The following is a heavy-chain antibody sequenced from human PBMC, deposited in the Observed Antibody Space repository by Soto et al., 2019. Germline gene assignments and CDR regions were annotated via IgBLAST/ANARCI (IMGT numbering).Heavy chain of an antibody. CDR3: TSDHFGARDS. J-gene: IGHJ4*02. D-gene: IGHD2-15*01. Sequence: EVQLVESGRGLVQPGGSLRLSCAASGFACSSECMHWVRQAPGKGLVCVSRIDPYDNGINYADSVKGRFTISRDNAKNTLYLQMTSLRAEDTAVYYCTSDHFGARDSWGQGTLVTVSS. CDR1: GFACSSEC. V-gene: IGHV3-74*01. CDR2: IDPYDNGI.